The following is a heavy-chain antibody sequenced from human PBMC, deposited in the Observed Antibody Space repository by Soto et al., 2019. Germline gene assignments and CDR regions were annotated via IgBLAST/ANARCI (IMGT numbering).Heavy chain of an antibody. CDR1: GYTFTSYG. Sequence: GASVKVSCKASGYTFTSYGISWVRQAPGQGLEWMGWISAYNGTTTYAQKFQGRVTMTRDTSTSTVYMELSSLRSEDTAVYYCARGPATAPDAYWGLGTLVTVSS. J-gene: IGHJ4*02. D-gene: IGHD2-2*01. CDR2: ISAYNGTT. V-gene: IGHV1-18*01. CDR3: ARGPATAPDAY.